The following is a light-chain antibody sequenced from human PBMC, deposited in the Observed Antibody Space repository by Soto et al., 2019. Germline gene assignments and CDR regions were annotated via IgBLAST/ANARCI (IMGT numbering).Light chain of an antibody. V-gene: IGLV2-14*02. CDR2: EVS. CDR1: SSDLGSYNL. Sequence: QSALTQPASVSGSPGQSITISCTGTSSDLGSYNLVSWYQHHPGKAPKLMIYEVSNRPSGVSNRFSGSKSGNTASLTISGLQAEDEADYYCSSYTSSSTVVFGGGTQLTVL. CDR3: SSYTSSSTVV. J-gene: IGLJ2*01.